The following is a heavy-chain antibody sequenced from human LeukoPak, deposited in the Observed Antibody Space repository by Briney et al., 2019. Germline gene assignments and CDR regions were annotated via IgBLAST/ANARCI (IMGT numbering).Heavy chain of an antibody. J-gene: IGHJ5*02. Sequence: SETLSLTCTVSGGSISSGGYYWSWIRQYPGKGLEWIGYIYYSGSTYYNPSLKSRVTISVDTSKNQFSLKLSSVTAADTAVYYCARSAVGNWFDPWGQGTLVTVSS. CDR2: IYYSGST. V-gene: IGHV4-31*03. CDR3: ARSAVGNWFDP. D-gene: IGHD1-26*01. CDR1: GGSISSGGYY.